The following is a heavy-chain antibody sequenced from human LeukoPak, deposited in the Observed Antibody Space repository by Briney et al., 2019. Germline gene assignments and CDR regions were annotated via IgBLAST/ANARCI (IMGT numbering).Heavy chain of an antibody. J-gene: IGHJ6*02. CDR1: GSTFDDYA. V-gene: IGHV3-9*01. D-gene: IGHD2-2*01. Sequence: GGSLRLSCAASGSTFDDYAMHWVRQAPGKGLEWVSGISWNSGSIGYADSVKGRFTISRDNAKNSLYLQMNSLRAEDTALYYCARLYCSSTSCYYYYGMDVWGQGTTVTVSS. CDR2: ISWNSGSI. CDR3: ARLYCSSTSCYYYYGMDV.